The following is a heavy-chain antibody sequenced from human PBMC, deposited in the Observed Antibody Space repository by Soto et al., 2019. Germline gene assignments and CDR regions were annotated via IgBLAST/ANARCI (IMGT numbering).Heavy chain of an antibody. V-gene: IGHV3-21*01. Sequence: DVQLVESGGGLVKPGGALRLSCAASGFTFSSYSMNWVRQAPGKGLEWVSSISSSSNYIYYADSEKGRFTISRDNAKNSLYLQMNSLRAEDTAVYYCARDISEGFYWGQGTLVTVSS. J-gene: IGHJ4*02. D-gene: IGHD3-3*02. CDR2: ISSSSNYI. CDR3: ARDISEGFY. CDR1: GFTFSSYS.